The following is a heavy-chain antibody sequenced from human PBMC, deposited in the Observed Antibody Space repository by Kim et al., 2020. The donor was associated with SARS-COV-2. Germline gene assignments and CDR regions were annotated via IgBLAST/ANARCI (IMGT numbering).Heavy chain of an antibody. J-gene: IGHJ4*02. CDR3: ARGRGGLLGY. V-gene: IGHV3-30*04. CDR2: ILYDGSNK. CDR1: GFTFSTYA. Sequence: GGSLRLSRAASGFTFSTYAMHWIRQAPGKGLEWVAVILYDGSNKNYVDSVKGRFTISRDNSKSTLYLQMNSLRVEDTAVYYCARGRGGLLGYWGQGTLVTVSS. D-gene: IGHD3-16*01.